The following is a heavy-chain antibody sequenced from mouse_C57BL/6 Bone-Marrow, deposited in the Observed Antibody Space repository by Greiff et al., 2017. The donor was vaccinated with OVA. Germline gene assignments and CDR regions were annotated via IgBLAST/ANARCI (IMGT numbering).Heavy chain of an antibody. CDR2: IWSGGST. V-gene: IGHV2-2*01. Sequence: QVHVKQSGPGLVQPSQSLSITCTVSGFSLTSYGVHWVRQSPGKGLEWLGVIWSGGSTDYNAAFISRLSISKDNSKSQVFFKMNSLQADDTAIYYCARNKGQLVFYAMDYWGQGTSVTVSS. CDR3: ARNKGQLVFYAMDY. D-gene: IGHD4-1*02. J-gene: IGHJ4*01. CDR1: GFSLTSYG.